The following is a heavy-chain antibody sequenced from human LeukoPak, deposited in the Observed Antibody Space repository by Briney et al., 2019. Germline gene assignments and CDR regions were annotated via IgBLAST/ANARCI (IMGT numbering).Heavy chain of an antibody. Sequence: PGGSLRLSCVASGVTLSNYAMSWARQAPGKGLEWVSAISGSGGSTYYADSVKGRFTISRDNSKNTLYLQMNSLRAEDTAVYYCAKSSPPKSLWSTILNYFDYWGQGTLVTVSS. CDR2: ISGSGGST. D-gene: IGHD3-3*01. V-gene: IGHV3-23*01. J-gene: IGHJ4*02. CDR3: AKSSPPKSLWSTILNYFDY. CDR1: GVTLSNYA.